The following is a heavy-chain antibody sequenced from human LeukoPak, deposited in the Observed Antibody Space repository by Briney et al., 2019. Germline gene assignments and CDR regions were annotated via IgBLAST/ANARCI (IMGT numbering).Heavy chain of an antibody. CDR3: AKDTYSSLYYFDY. CDR2: IKQDGSEK. D-gene: IGHD6-19*01. CDR1: GFTFSSYW. Sequence: GGSLRLSCAASGFTFSSYWMSWVRQAPGKGLEWVANIKQDGSEKYYVDSVKGRFTISRDNAKNSLYLQMNSLRAEDTAVYYCAKDTYSSLYYFDYWGQGTLVTVSS. J-gene: IGHJ4*02. V-gene: IGHV3-7*04.